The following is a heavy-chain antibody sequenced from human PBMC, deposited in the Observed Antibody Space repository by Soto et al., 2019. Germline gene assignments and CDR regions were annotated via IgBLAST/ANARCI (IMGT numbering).Heavy chain of an antibody. CDR1: GGSISSSSYY. J-gene: IGHJ4*02. Sequence: PSETLSLTCTVSGGSISSSSYYWGWIRQPPGKGLEWIGSIYYSGSTYYNPSLKGRVTISVDTSKNQFSLKLSSVTAADTAVYYCAFTLGESSSWYPYFDYWGQGTLVTVSS. V-gene: IGHV4-39*01. D-gene: IGHD6-13*01. CDR3: AFTLGESSSWYPYFDY. CDR2: IYYSGST.